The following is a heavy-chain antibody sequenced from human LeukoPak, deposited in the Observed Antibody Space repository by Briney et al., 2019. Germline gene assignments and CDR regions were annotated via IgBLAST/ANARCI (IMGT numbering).Heavy chain of an antibody. J-gene: IGHJ6*02. Sequence: SQTLSLTCAISGDSVSSNSAAWNWIRQSPSRGLEWLGRTYYRSKWYNDYAVSVKSQITINPDTSKNQFSLQLNSVTPEDTAVYYCARDGPYYYDSSGYPGDYYYYGMDVWGQGTTVTVSS. CDR2: TYYRSKWYN. D-gene: IGHD3-22*01. V-gene: IGHV6-1*01. CDR3: ARDGPYYYDSSGYPGDYYYYGMDV. CDR1: GDSVSSNSAA.